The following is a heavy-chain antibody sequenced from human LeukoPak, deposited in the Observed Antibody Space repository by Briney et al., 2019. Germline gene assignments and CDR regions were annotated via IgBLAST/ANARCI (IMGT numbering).Heavy chain of an antibody. J-gene: IGHJ4*02. CDR2: IYYSGST. V-gene: IGHV4-39*01. D-gene: IGHD2-15*01. CDR3: ARHRYHCSGGSCYSHYFDY. Sequence: SETLTLTCSVSGGSISSSPYYWYWIRQRPGKGLEWIGNIYYSGSTYYNPSLKSRVTISADTSKNQFSLRLNSVTAADTAVYYCARHRYHCSGGSCYSHYFDYWGQGTLVTVSS. CDR1: GGSISSSPYY.